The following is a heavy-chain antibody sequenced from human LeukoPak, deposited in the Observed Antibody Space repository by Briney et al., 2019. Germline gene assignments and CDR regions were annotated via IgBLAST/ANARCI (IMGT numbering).Heavy chain of an antibody. D-gene: IGHD1-14*01. CDR1: GGSFSGYY. CDR2: INHSGST. CDR3: ARGDQPDAFDI. Sequence: SETLSLTCAVYGGSFSGYYWSWIRQPPGKGLEWIGEINHSGSTNYNPSLKSRVTISVDTSKNQFPLKLSSVTAADTAVYYCARGDQPDAFDIWGQGTMVTVSS. V-gene: IGHV4-34*01. J-gene: IGHJ3*02.